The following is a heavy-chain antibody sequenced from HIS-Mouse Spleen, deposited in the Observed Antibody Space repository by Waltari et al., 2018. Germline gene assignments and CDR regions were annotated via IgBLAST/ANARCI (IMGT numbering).Heavy chain of an antibody. D-gene: IGHD2-8*01. J-gene: IGHJ3*02. CDR2: INHSGST. V-gene: IGHV4-34*01. CDR3: ARGGCCTNGVCYDAFDI. Sequence: QVQLQQWGAGLLKPSETLSLTCAVYGGSFSAYYWRWIRQPPGKGLAWIGEINHSGSTNYNPSLKSRVTISVDTSKNQFSLKLSSVTAADTAVYYCARGGCCTNGVCYDAFDIWGQGTMVTVSS. CDR1: GGSFSAYY.